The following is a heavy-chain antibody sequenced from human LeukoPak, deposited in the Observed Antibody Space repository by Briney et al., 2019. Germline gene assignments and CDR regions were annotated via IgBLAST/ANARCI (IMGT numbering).Heavy chain of an antibody. D-gene: IGHD5-18*01. CDR3: ARVYSYGYFDY. V-gene: IGHV3-11*06. CDR1: GFTFSDYY. CDR2: ISSSSYT. Sequence: GGSLRLSCAASGFTFSDYYMSWIRQAPGKGREWVSYISSSSYTNYADSVKGRFTISRDNAKNSLYLQMNSLRAEDTAVYYCARVYSYGYFDYWGQGTLVTVSS. J-gene: IGHJ4*02.